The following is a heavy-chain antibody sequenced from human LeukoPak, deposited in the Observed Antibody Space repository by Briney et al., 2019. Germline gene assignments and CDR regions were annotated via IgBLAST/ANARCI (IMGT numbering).Heavy chain of an antibody. CDR1: GGSISSYY. CDR2: IYYSGST. J-gene: IGHJ5*02. CDR3: ASNLVGHGWFDP. D-gene: IGHD1-14*01. Sequence: MASETLSLTCTVSGGSISSYYWSWIRQPPGKGLEWIGYIYYSGSTNYNPSLKSRVTISVDTSKNQFSLKLSSVTAANTAVYYCASNLVGHGWFDPWGQGTLVTVSS. V-gene: IGHV4-59*01.